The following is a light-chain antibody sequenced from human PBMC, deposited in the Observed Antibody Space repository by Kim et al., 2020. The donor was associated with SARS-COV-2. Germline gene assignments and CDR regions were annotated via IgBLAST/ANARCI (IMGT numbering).Light chain of an antibody. Sequence: QPVLTQSPSASASLGASVKLTCTLSSGHSSYAIAWHQQQPEKGPRYLMKLNSDGSHSKGDGIPDRFSGSSSGAERYLSVSSLQSEDEADYYCRTWGTGSWVFGGGTQLTVL. CDR3: RTWGTGSWV. CDR1: SGHSSYA. J-gene: IGLJ3*02. CDR2: LNSDGSH. V-gene: IGLV4-69*01.